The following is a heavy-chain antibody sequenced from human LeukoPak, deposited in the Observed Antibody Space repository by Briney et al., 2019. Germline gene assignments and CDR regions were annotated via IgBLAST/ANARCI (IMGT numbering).Heavy chain of an antibody. J-gene: IGHJ5*02. CDR2: MNPNSGNT. V-gene: IGHV1-8*02. D-gene: IGHD4-17*01. CDR1: GYTFTSYD. CDR3: ASRATVTMA. Sequence: ASVNVSCKASGYTFTSYDINWVRQATGQGLEWMGWMNPNSGNTGYAQKFQGRVTMTRDTSISTAYMELSRLRSDDTAVYYCASRATVTMAWGQGTLVTVSS.